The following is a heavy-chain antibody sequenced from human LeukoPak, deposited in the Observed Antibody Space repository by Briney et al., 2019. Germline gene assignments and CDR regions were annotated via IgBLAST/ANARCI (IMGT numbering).Heavy chain of an antibody. J-gene: IGHJ4*02. CDR2: ISYDGSNK. Sequence: GGSLRLSCAASGFTFSSYAMHWVRQAPGKGLEWVAVISYDGSNKYYADSVKGRFTISRDNSKNTLYLQMNSMRAEDTAVYYCARDDCSSTSCHGYFDYWGQGTLVTVSS. CDR1: GFTFSSYA. D-gene: IGHD2-2*01. CDR3: ARDDCSSTSCHGYFDY. V-gene: IGHV3-30*04.